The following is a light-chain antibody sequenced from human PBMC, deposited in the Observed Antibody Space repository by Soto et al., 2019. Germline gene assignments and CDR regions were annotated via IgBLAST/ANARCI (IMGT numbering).Light chain of an antibody. V-gene: IGLV2-8*01. CDR3: AAWDDSLNGV. J-gene: IGLJ3*02. Sequence: QSALTQPPSASGSPGQSVAISCTGTSSDVGGYNYVSWYQQHPGKAPKLMIYEVNKRPSGVPDRFSGSKSGTSAYLAISGLQSEDEADYYCAAWDDSLNGVFGGGTKLTVL. CDR1: SSDVGGYNY. CDR2: EVN.